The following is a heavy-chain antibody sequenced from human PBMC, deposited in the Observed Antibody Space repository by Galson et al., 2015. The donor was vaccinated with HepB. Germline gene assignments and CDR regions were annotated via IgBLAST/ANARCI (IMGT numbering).Heavy chain of an antibody. CDR2: IYSGGST. Sequence: SLRLSCAASGFTVSSNYMSWVRQAPGKGLEWVSVIYSGGSTYYADSVKGRFTISRDNSKNTLYLQMNSLRAEDTAVYYCARDLLGSSWLLDAFDIWGQGTMVTVSS. V-gene: IGHV3-66*01. CDR1: GFTVSSNY. CDR3: ARDLLGSSWLLDAFDI. J-gene: IGHJ3*02. D-gene: IGHD6-13*01.